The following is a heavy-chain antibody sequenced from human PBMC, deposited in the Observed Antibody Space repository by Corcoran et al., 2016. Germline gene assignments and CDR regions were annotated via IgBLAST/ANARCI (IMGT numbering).Heavy chain of an antibody. V-gene: IGHV6-1*01. CDR1: GDSVSSNSAN. CDR3: ARGGGGRQYFDH. CDR2: TYYRSTWKY. D-gene: IGHD3-16*01. Sequence: QVQLQQSGPGLMKPSQTLSLTCAISGDSVSSNSANWNWIRQSPSRGLEWRGRTYYRSTWKYEYEGSMKSRITINPDTSKNQFSLQLNDVTPEDTAVYYCARGGGGRQYFDHWGQGILVTVSS. J-gene: IGHJ4*02.